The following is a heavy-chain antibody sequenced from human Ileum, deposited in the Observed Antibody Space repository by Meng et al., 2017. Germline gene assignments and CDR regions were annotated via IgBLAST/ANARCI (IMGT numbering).Heavy chain of an antibody. CDR3: ARDPEYGAFDV. J-gene: IGHJ3*01. CDR2: MNSGGSEI. Sequence: GEALKIPFAASGFTFRKYWMSWVRQAPGKGLEWVANMNSGGSEIYYVDSGRGRFTISRDNAKNSLYLQVNSLRVEDSAVYYCARDPEYGAFDVWGQGTKVTVSS. CDR1: GFTFRKYW. V-gene: IGHV3-7*01. D-gene: IGHD1-14*01.